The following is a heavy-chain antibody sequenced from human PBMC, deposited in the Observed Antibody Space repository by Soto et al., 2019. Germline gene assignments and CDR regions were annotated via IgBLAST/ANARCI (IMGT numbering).Heavy chain of an antibody. D-gene: IGHD4-17*01. Sequence: SETLSLTCTVSGDSISSGDYYWSWIRQPPGKGLEWIRYIYYSGSTYYNPSLKSRVTISVDTSKNQFSLKLSSVTAADTAVYYCASMTTVTDFDYWGQGTLVTVSS. CDR1: GDSISSGDYY. J-gene: IGHJ4*02. CDR2: IYYSGST. V-gene: IGHV4-30-4*01. CDR3: ASMTTVTDFDY.